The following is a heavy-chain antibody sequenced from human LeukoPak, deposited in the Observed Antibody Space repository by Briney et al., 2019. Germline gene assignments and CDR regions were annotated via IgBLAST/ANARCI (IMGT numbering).Heavy chain of an antibody. CDR2: INWNGGST. D-gene: IGHD2-2*02. CDR1: GFTFDDYG. Sequence: GGSLRLSCAASGFTFDDYGMSWVRQAPGKGLEWVSGINWNGGSTGYADSVKGRFTISRDNAKNSLYLQMNSLRAEDTAVYYCARDPPPYCSSTSCYTRYYYYYMDVWGKGTAVTVSS. V-gene: IGHV3-20*04. J-gene: IGHJ6*03. CDR3: ARDPPPYCSSTSCYTRYYYYYMDV.